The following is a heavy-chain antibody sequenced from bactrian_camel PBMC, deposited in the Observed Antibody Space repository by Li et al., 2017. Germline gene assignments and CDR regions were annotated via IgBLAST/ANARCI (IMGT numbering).Heavy chain of an antibody. J-gene: IGHJ4*01. CDR1: GIGYSRTC. CDR2: LHTRGGGK. CDR3: AASIIVLQPASRLMQRPYNH. D-gene: IGHD1*01. V-gene: IGHV3S1*01. Sequence: HVQLVESGGGSVQPGGSLTLSCAASGIGYSRTCLGWFRQVAGKKREGVAALHTRGGGKVYADSVQGRFSISQDNDKSTLLLQMNDLKPEDTAMYYCAASIIVLQPASRLMQRPYNHWGQGTQVTVS.